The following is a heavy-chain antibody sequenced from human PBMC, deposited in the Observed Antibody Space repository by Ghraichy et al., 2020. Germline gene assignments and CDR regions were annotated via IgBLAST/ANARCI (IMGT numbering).Heavy chain of an antibody. J-gene: IGHJ4*02. V-gene: IGHV4-59*01. Sequence: SQTLSLTCTVSGGSIYSYYWTWIRQPPGKTLEWIGHIYYTGTTNYNPSLKSRVTISADTSTNKFSLKLSSVTAADTAVYFCARQRSGGDLIFDYWGQGSLVTVSS. D-gene: IGHD2-21*02. CDR3: ARQRSGGDLIFDY. CDR1: GGSIYSYY. CDR2: IYYTGTT.